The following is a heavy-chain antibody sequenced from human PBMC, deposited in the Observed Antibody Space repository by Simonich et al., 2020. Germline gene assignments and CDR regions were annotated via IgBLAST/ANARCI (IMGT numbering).Heavy chain of an antibody. D-gene: IGHD3-10*01. CDR3: ARWPSIPASYGSGSYFDY. CDR2: INPNSGGT. CDR1: GYTFTGYY. J-gene: IGHJ4*02. Sequence: QVQLVQSGAEVKKPGASVKVSCKASGYTFTGYYMHWVRQAPGQGLEGMGSINPNSGGTNYAQKFQGRVTMTRDTSISTAYMELSRLRSDDTAVYYCARWPSIPASYGSGSYFDYWGQGTLVTVSS. V-gene: IGHV1-2*02.